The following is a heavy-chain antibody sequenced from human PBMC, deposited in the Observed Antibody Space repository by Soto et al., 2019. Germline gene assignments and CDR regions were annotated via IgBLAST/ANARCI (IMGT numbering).Heavy chain of an antibody. CDR2: IYWNGDT. J-gene: IGHJ4*02. CDR3: TYLPPFADDNFVQ. D-gene: IGHD3-9*01. V-gene: IGHV2-5*01. CDR1: GFSLNTTGVG. Sequence: QLTLKDSGPTLVKPPQPLTLTCSFSGFSLNTTGVGVGWVRQPPGKALEWLTLIYWNGDTRDSPSLKSRLTVTKDASRNQVALTMTTMDPVDTATYYWTYLPPFADDNFVQWGQGTLVTFSS.